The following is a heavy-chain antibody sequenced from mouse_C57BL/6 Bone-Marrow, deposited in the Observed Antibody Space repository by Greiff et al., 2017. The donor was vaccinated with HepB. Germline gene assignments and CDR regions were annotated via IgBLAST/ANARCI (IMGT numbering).Heavy chain of an antibody. D-gene: IGHD1-1*01. J-gene: IGHJ4*01. CDR3: ARKVGGPMDY. CDR2: IYPRSGNT. Sequence: VQLKESGAELARPGASVKLSCKASGYTFTSYGISWVKQRTGQGLEWIGEIYPRSGNTYYNEKFKGKATLTADKSSSTAYMELRSLTSEDSAVYFGARKVGGPMDYWGQGTSVTVSS. CDR1: GYTFTSYG. V-gene: IGHV1-81*01.